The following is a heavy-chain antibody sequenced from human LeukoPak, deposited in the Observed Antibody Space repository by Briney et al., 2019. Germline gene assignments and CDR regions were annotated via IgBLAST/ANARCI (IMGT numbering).Heavy chain of an antibody. V-gene: IGHV4-59*01. Sequence: SETLSLTCTVSGGSINNYYWSWIRQPPGKGLEWIGYIYYSGSTNYNPSLKSRVTISVDTSKNQFSLKLSSVTAADTAVYYCARALITTHWYFDLWGRGTLVTVSP. CDR1: GGSINNYY. D-gene: IGHD3-3*01. J-gene: IGHJ2*01. CDR3: ARALITTHWYFDL. CDR2: IYYSGST.